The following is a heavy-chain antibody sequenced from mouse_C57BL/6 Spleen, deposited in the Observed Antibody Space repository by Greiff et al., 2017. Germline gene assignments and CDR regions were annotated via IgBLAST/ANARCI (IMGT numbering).Heavy chain of an antibody. J-gene: IGHJ3*01. V-gene: IGHV3-6*01. CDR3: ARALYYYGSSYD. CDR1: SYSISSGYY. CDR2: ISYDGSN. D-gene: IGHD1-1*01. Sequence: EVKLMESGPGLVKPSQSLSLTCSVTSYSISSGYYWNWIRQFPGNKLEWMGYISYDGSNNYNPSLKNRISITRDTSKNQFFLKLNSVTTEDTATYYCARALYYYGSSYDWGQGTLVTVSA.